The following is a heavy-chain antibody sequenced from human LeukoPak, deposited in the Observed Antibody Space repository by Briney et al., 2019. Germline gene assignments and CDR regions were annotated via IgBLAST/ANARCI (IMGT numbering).Heavy chain of an antibody. Sequence: SGTLSLTCVVSGGSISGTNWWSWVRQAPGKGLEWIGEIHHGGSINYNPSLKSRVTISVDESRNQFSLKLTSVTAADTAVFYCARDRGGNFEFGMDVWGQGTTVTVSS. CDR1: GGSISGTNW. V-gene: IGHV4-4*02. CDR3: ARDRGGNFEFGMDV. CDR2: IHHGGSI. J-gene: IGHJ6*02. D-gene: IGHD4-23*01.